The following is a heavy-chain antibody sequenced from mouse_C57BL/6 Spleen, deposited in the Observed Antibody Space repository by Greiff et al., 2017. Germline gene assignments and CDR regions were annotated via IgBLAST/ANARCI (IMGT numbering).Heavy chain of an antibody. CDR1: GYTFTSYW. J-gene: IGHJ2*01. Sequence: QVQLQQPGAELVKPGASVKMSCKASGYTFTSYWITWVKQRPGQGLEWIGDIYPGSGSTNYNEKFKSKATLTVDTSSSTAYMQLSSLTSEDSAVYYCAAYYDSMYYFDYWGQGTTLTVSS. D-gene: IGHD1-1*01. V-gene: IGHV1-55*01. CDR3: AAYYDSMYYFDY. CDR2: IYPGSGST.